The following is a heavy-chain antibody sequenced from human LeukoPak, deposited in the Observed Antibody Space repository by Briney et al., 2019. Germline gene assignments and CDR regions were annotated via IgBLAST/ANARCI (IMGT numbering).Heavy chain of an antibody. CDR2: MNPNSGNT. D-gene: IGHD3-10*01. Sequence: GASVKVSRKASGYTFTTYDIHWVRQATGQGLEWMGWMNPNSGNTGYAQKFQGRVTMTRNTSMSTAYMELNSLRSEDTAVYYCARANYYGSGKKDLDYWGQGTLVTVSS. V-gene: IGHV1-8*01. CDR3: ARANYYGSGKKDLDY. CDR1: GYTFTTYD. J-gene: IGHJ4*02.